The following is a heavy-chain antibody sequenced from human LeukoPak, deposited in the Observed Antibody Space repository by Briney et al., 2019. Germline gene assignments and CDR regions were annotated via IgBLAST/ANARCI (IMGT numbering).Heavy chain of an antibody. D-gene: IGHD2-8*01. Sequence: SETLSLTCSVSGASVTSDTYYWGWIRQPPGRGLEWIGSMFYSGTTSYNPSLGSRVTISVDTSKNQFSLRLSSVTAADTAVYFCARQSRYCTNGVCYQDYWGQGILVTVSS. J-gene: IGHJ4*02. CDR1: GASVTSDTYY. V-gene: IGHV4-39*01. CDR2: MFYSGTT. CDR3: ARQSRYCTNGVCYQDY.